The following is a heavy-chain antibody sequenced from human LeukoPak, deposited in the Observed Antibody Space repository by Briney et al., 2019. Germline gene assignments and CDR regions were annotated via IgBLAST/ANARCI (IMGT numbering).Heavy chain of an antibody. D-gene: IGHD2-2*01. CDR2: IYHSGST. Sequence: SETLSLTCAVSGGSISSSCYSWSWIRQPPGKGLEWIGYIYHSGSTYYNPSLKSRVTISVDRSKNQFSLKLSSVTAADTAVYYCARVFSLFDPWGQGTLVTVSS. V-gene: IGHV4-30-2*01. J-gene: IGHJ5*02. CDR3: ARVFSLFDP. CDR1: GGSISSSCYS.